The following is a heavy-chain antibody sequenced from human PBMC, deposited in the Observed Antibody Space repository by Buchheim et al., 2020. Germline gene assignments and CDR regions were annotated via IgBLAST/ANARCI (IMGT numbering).Heavy chain of an antibody. CDR3: AKYPRWFLEWLLPTRPFDY. CDR1: GFTFSSYA. J-gene: IGHJ4*02. V-gene: IGHV3-23*01. CDR2: ISGSGGST. D-gene: IGHD3-3*01. Sequence: EVQLLESGGGLVQPGGSLRLSCAASGFTFSSYAMSWVRQAPGKGLEWVSAISGSGGSTYYADSVKGRFTISRDNSKKTLYLPMNSLRAEDTAVYYCAKYPRWFLEWLLPTRPFDYWGQGTL.